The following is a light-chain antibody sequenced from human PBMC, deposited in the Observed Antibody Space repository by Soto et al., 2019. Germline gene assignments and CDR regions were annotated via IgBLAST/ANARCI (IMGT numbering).Light chain of an antibody. CDR1: QSVNRD. J-gene: IGKJ4*01. CDR2: DAS. CDR3: QQRTNWPLT. V-gene: IGKV3-11*01. Sequence: EIVLTQSPATLSLSPGERATLSCRASQSVNRDLAWYQQKPGQAPRLLIYDASNRATGIPGRFSGSGSGTDFTLTISSLEPEDFAVYYCQQRTNWPLTFGGGTKVEIK.